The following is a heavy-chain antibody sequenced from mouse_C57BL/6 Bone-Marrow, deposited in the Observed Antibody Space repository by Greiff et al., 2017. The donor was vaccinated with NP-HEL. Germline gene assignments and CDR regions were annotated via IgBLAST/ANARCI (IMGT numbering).Heavy chain of an antibody. CDR2: IHPNSGST. CDR3: AGVYPYAMDY. J-gene: IGHJ4*01. Sequence: QVQLKQPGAELVKPGASVKLSCKVSGYTFTSYWMHWVKQRPGQGLEWIGMIHPNSGSTNYNEKFKSKATLTVDKSSSTAYMQLSSLTSEDSAVYYCAGVYPYAMDYWGQGTSVTVSS. CDR1: GYTFTSYW. V-gene: IGHV1-64*01.